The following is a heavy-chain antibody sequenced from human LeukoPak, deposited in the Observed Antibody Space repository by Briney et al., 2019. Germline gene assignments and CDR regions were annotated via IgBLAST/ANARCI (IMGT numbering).Heavy chain of an antibody. CDR3: ARGPTIAARRYNWFDP. J-gene: IGHJ5*02. Sequence: PETLSLTRAVYGGSFSVSYWSRIRQPPGKGLERGVEITHSGSTNYNPPPKRRVTISVDTCKNQFSPKLSCVTAPHTRLFFCARGPTIAARRYNWFDPWGQGTLVTVSS. D-gene: IGHD6-6*01. CDR2: ITHSGST. V-gene: IGHV4-34*01. CDR1: GGSFSVSY.